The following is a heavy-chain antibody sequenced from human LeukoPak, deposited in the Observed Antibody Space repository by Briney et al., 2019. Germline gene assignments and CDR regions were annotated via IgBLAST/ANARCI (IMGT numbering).Heavy chain of an antibody. CDR3: LNEHGG. V-gene: IGHV1-2*02. Sequence: ASVKVSCKASGYTFTGSYMHWVRQAPGQGFEWIGWISPASGATKYAQNFQGRVTLTTDTSITTAYMDLSSLTSDDTASYYCLNEHGGWGQGTPVTVSS. CDR1: GYTFTGSY. D-gene: IGHD1-1*01. CDR2: ISPASGAT. J-gene: IGHJ4*02.